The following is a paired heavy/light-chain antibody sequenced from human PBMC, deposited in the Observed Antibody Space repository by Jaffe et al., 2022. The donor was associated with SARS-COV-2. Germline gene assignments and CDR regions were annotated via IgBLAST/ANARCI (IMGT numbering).Light chain of an antibody. J-gene: IGKJ1*01. CDR2: KAS. CDR1: QSINRW. Sequence: DIQMTQSPSTLSASVGDRVTITCRASQSINRWLAWYQQKPGKAPKLLIYKASSLESGVPSRFSGSGSGTEFTLTISSLQPDDFATYYCQQYDSYSTFGQGTKVEVK. CDR3: QQYDSYST. V-gene: IGKV1-5*03.
Heavy chain of an antibody. CDR2: ISSTSTYI. D-gene: IGHD2-2*01. V-gene: IGHV3-21*01. CDR3: VRDGKVPAASINYFDH. Sequence: EVHLVESGGGLVNPGGSLRLSCAASGFTFSSYSMNWVRHAPGKGLEWVSSISSTSTYIYYADSVKGRFTISRDNAKNSLYLQMNSLRAEDTAVYYCVRDGKVPAASINYFDHWGQGTLVTVSS. CDR1: GFTFSSYS. J-gene: IGHJ4*02.